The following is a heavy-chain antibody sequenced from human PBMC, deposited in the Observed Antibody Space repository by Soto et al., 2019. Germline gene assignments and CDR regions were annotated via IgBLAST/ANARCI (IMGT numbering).Heavy chain of an antibody. CDR2: ISYDGSNK. V-gene: IGHV3-30*18. CDR1: GFTFSSYG. CDR3: AKVGDIVDPRYYYYYGMDV. Sequence: GGSLRLSCAASGFTFSSYGMHWVRQAPGKGLEWVAVISYDGSNKYYADSVKGRFTISRDNSKNTMYLQMNSLRAEDTDVYYCAKVGDIVDPRYYYYYGMDVWGQGTTVTVSS. D-gene: IGHD2-15*01. J-gene: IGHJ6*02.